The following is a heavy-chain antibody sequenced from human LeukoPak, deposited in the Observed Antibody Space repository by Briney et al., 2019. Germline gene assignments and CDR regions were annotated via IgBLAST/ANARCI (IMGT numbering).Heavy chain of an antibody. CDR3: ARLYHDFWSGYYTESDL. V-gene: IGHV4-59*01. J-gene: IGHJ2*01. CDR1: GGSISSYY. D-gene: IGHD3-3*01. CDR2: IYYSGST. Sequence: SETLSLTCTVSGGSISSYYWSWIRQPPGKGLEWIGYIYYSGSTNYNPSLKSRVTISVDTSKNQFSLKLSSVTAADTAVYYCARLYHDFWSGYYTESDLWGRGTLVTVSS.